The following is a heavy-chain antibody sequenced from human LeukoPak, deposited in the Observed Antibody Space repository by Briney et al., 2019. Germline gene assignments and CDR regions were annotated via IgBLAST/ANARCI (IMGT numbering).Heavy chain of an antibody. Sequence: PSETLSLTCTVSGGSISSSSYYWGWIRQPPGKGLEWIGSVYYSGSTYYNPSLKSRVTMSVDTSKNHFSLKLGSVTAADTAVYYCARGNSSGWYGGFDYWGQGILVTVSS. CDR1: GGSISSSSYY. CDR3: ARGNSSGWYGGFDY. V-gene: IGHV4-39*07. J-gene: IGHJ4*02. CDR2: VYYSGST. D-gene: IGHD6-19*01.